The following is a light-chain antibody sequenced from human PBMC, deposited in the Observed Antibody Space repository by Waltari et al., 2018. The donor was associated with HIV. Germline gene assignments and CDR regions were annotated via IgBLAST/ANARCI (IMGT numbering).Light chain of an antibody. Sequence: EIVLKQSPDTLSLSPGDRATLSCRASQSVSSNYLAWYQQKPGQAPRLLIYAASRRATGIPDRFSGSGSGTDFTLTINRLEPEDFAVYYCQQYGTSPFTFGPGTKVDIK. CDR3: QQYGTSPFT. CDR2: AAS. J-gene: IGKJ3*01. CDR1: QSVSSNY. V-gene: IGKV3-20*01.